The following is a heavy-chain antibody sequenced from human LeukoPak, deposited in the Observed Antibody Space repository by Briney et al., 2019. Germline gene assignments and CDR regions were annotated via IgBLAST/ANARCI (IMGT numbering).Heavy chain of an antibody. CDR2: ISYDGSNK. Sequence: GRSLRLSCAASGFTFSSYGMHWVRQAPGKGLEWAAVISYDGSNKYYADSVKGRFTISRDNSKNTLYLQMNSLRAEDTALYYCAKEGYYYDSSGYYYFDYWGEGTLVTVSS. CDR3: AKEGYYYDSSGYYYFDY. D-gene: IGHD3-22*01. CDR1: GFTFSSYG. V-gene: IGHV3-30*18. J-gene: IGHJ4*02.